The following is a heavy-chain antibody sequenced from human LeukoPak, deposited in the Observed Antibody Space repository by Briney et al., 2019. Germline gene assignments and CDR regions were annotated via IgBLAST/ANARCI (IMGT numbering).Heavy chain of an antibody. CDR1: GFRVSVYY. V-gene: IGHV3-66*03. J-gene: IGHJ5*02. CDR2: IRDSGEA. D-gene: IGHD3/OR15-3a*01. CDR3: ARDRAANQDWVEFDP. Sequence: HPGGSLRLSCAVSGFRVSVYYMSWVRQAPGKGLEWVGLIRDSGEAFYAEFARGRFAISRDESENTLYLQMNSLRVEDTAVYFCARDRAANQDWVEFDPWGQGTPVIVSS.